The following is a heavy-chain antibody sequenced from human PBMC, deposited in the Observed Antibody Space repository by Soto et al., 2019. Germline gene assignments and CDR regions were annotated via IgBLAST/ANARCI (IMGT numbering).Heavy chain of an antibody. V-gene: IGHV4-59*01. CDR3: ARDSYGNFDY. CDR1: GGSISSYY. Sequence: SETLSLTCTVSGGSISSYYWSWIRQPPGKGLEWIGYIYYSGSTNYNPSLKSRVTISVDTSKNQFSLKLSSVTAADTAVYYCARDSYGNFDYWGQGTLVTVSS. D-gene: IGHD5-18*01. J-gene: IGHJ4*02. CDR2: IYYSGST.